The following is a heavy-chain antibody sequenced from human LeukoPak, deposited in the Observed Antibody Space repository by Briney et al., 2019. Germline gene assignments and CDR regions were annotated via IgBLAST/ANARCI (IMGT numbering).Heavy chain of an antibody. V-gene: IGHV3-53*01. CDR2: IYSGGST. Sequence: GGSLRLSCAASGFTVSSNYMSWVRQAPGKGLEWVSIIYSGGSTYYADSVKGRFIISRDNSKNTLYLQMNSLRAEDTAVYYCARELDDSSGYFDYWGQGTLVTVSS. CDR1: GFTVSSNY. D-gene: IGHD3-22*01. J-gene: IGHJ4*02. CDR3: ARELDDSSGYFDY.